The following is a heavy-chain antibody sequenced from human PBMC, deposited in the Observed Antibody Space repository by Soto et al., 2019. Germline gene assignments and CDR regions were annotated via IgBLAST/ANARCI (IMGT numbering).Heavy chain of an antibody. Sequence: EVQLVESGGGLVQPGGSLRLSCAASGFTVSSNYMSWVRQAPGKGREWVSIIYGGGRTDYADSVKGRFTVSRDNYNNTLYLQINSLRAEDTAMYYCCGPSTVTINWFYDLWGRGTLVTVSS. CDR1: GFTVSSNY. V-gene: IGHV3-66*01. J-gene: IGHJ2*01. CDR2: IYGGGRT. CDR3: CGPSTVTINWFYDL. D-gene: IGHD4-17*01.